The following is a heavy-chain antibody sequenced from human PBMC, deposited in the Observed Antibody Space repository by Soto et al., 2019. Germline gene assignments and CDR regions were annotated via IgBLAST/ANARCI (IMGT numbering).Heavy chain of an antibody. CDR2: INPNSGGT. CDR3: ARVSPPRSSGVVTANAAY. J-gene: IGHJ4*02. V-gene: IGHV1-2*02. D-gene: IGHD2-21*02. CDR1: GYTFTGYY. Sequence: QVQLVQSGAEVKKPGASVKVSCKASGYTFTGYYMNWVRQAPGQGLEWMGWINPNSGGTNYAQKFQGRVTMTRDTSISTAYMELGRLRSDDTAVYYCARVSPPRSSGVVTANAAYCGQGTLVTVSS.